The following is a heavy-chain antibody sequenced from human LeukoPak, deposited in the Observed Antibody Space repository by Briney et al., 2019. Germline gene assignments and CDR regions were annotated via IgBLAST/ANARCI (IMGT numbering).Heavy chain of an antibody. J-gene: IGHJ4*02. CDR1: GGSISSYY. CDR3: ARARGYGDPFDY. CDR2: INHSGST. Sequence: PSETLSLTCTVSGGSISSYYWSWIRQPPGKGLEWIGEINHSGSTNYNPSLKSRVTISVDTSKNQFSLKLSSVTAADTAVYYCARARGYGDPFDYWGQGTLVTVSS. D-gene: IGHD4-17*01. V-gene: IGHV4-34*01.